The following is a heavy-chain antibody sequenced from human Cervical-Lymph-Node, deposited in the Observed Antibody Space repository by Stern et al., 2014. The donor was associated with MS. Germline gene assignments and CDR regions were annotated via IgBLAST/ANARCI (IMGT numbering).Heavy chain of an antibody. J-gene: IGHJ4*02. Sequence: EVQLVESGGGVIQPGGSLRLSCTASGFTVSRDYMTWVRQAPGKGLEWVSLITNVGRPFSTDSVNGRFTIPRDDSKNTVYLHMTSLRAEDTAMYYCARDTSSPERSDWWGQGTLVTVSS. CDR2: ITNVGRP. V-gene: IGHV3-53*01. CDR3: ARDTSSPERSDW. CDR1: GFTVSRDY. D-gene: IGHD1-1*01.